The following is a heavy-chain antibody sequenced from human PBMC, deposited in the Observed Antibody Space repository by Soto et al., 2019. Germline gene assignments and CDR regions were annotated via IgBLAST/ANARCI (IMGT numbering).Heavy chain of an antibody. CDR3: ARVRAAPGSYYFDY. Sequence: QVQLVQSGAEVKKPGASVKVSCKASGYTFTSYGWVRQAPGQGLEWMGWISGSNGNTNYAQKLQGRVTMTTDTSTSTAYMELRSLRSDGTAVYSCARVRAAPGSYYFDYWGQGTLVTVSS. V-gene: IGHV1-18*01. D-gene: IGHD6-13*01. CDR2: ISGSNGNT. J-gene: IGHJ4*02. CDR1: GYTFTSYG.